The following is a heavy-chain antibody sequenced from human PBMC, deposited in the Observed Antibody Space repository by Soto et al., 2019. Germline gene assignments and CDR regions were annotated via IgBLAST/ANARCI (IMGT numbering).Heavy chain of an antibody. J-gene: IGHJ4*02. CDR2: IHDSGST. CDR3: ARGGASSIWLDY. Sequence: QVQLQESGPGLVKPSETLSLTCTVSGGSISSHHLSWIRQPPGKGPECIGSIHDSGSTTYNPSLKSRVTISVDTSKNQFSLSMTSVTAADTAVYYCARGGASSIWLDYWGQGILVTVSS. D-gene: IGHD6-13*01. CDR1: GGSISSHH. V-gene: IGHV4-59*11.